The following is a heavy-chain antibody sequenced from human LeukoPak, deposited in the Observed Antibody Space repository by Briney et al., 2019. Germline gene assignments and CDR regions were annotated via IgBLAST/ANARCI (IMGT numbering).Heavy chain of an antibody. D-gene: IGHD2-2*01. CDR3: ARGPCSTSCHRSWYFDY. CDR2: INHSGST. J-gene: IGHJ4*02. CDR1: GGSFSGYY. Sequence: ASETLSLTRAVYGGSFSGYYWTWIRQPPGKGLEWIGEINHSGSTTYKPSLKSRVTISVDTSKNHFSLRLTSVTAADTAVYYCARGPCSTSCHRSWYFDYWGQGTLVTVSS. V-gene: IGHV4-34*01.